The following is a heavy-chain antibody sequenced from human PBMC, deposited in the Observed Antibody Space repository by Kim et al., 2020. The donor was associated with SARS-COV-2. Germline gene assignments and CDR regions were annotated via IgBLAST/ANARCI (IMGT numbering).Heavy chain of an antibody. J-gene: IGHJ5*02. CDR2: IYTSGST. CDR3: AGDAYSSGWYFSWFDP. V-gene: IGHV4-4*07. D-gene: IGHD6-19*01. CDR1: GGSISSYY. Sequence: SETLSLTCTVSGGSISSYYWSWIRQPAGKGLEWIGRIYTSGSTNYNPSLKSRVTMSVDTSKNQFSLKLSSVTAADTAVYYCAGDAYSSGWYFSWFDPWGQGTLVTVSA.